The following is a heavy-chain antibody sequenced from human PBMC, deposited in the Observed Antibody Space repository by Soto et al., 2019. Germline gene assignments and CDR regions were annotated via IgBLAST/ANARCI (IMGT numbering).Heavy chain of an antibody. V-gene: IGHV4-34*01. CDR2: INHSGST. D-gene: IGHD6-6*01. CDR3: ARGGAARPRYRMSYYYYGMDV. CDR1: GGSFSGYY. Sequence: SETLSLTCAVYGGSFSGYYWSWIRQPPGKGLEWIGEINHSGSTNYNPSLTSRVTISVDTSKNQFSLKLSSVTAAGTAVYYCARGGAARPRYRMSYYYYGMDVWGQGTTVTVSS. J-gene: IGHJ6*02.